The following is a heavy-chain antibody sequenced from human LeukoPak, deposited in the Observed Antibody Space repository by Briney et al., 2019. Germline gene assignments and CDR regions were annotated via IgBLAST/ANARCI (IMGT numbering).Heavy chain of an antibody. V-gene: IGHV1-2*02. CDR1: GYTFTGYY. CDR3: ARGSRLLWFGEQIFDY. Sequence: ASVKVSCKASGYTFTGYYRHWVRQAPGQGLEWMGWINPNSGGTNYAQKFQGRVPMTRDTSISTAYMELSRLRSDDTAVYYCARGSRLLWFGEQIFDYWGQGTLVTVSS. J-gene: IGHJ4*02. CDR2: INPNSGGT. D-gene: IGHD3-10*01.